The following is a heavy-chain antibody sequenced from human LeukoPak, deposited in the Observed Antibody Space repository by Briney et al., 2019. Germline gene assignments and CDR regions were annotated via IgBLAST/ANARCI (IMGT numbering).Heavy chain of an antibody. Sequence: ASVKVSCKASGYTFTGYYMHWVGQAPGQRLEWMGRINPNSGGTNYAQKFQGRVTMTRDTSISTAYMELSRLRSDDTAVYYCARTTVTTNWFDPWGQGTLFTVSS. J-gene: IGHJ5*02. D-gene: IGHD4-11*01. CDR3: ARTTVTTNWFDP. CDR2: INPNSGGT. CDR1: GYTFTGYY. V-gene: IGHV1-2*06.